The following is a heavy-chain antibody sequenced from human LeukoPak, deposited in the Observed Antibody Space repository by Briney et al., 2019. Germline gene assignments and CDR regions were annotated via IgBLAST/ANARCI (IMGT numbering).Heavy chain of an antibody. CDR1: GYTFTGYY. J-gene: IGHJ6*02. CDR2: INPNSGGT. CDR3: AQGRGEYSSSSGRGPGGFYYYYYGMDV. V-gene: IGHV1-2*02. D-gene: IGHD6-6*01. Sequence: GASVKVSCKASGYTFTGYYMHWVRQAPGQGLEWMGWINPNSGGTNYAQKFQGRVTMTRDTSISTAYMELSRLRSDDTAVYYCAQGRGEYSSSSGRGPGGFYYYYYGMDVWGQGTTVTVSS.